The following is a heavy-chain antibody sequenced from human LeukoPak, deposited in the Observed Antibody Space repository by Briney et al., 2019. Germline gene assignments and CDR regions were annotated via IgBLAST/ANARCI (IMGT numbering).Heavy chain of an antibody. D-gene: IGHD3-22*01. CDR2: ISSMSRDI. J-gene: IGHJ6*04. V-gene: IGHV3-21*01. Sequence: GGSLRLSCAPSGLIFGDYSMPWVRKAPGKGLEWVSSISSMSRDIHYADSVTGRFTVSRDNAKDSLYLEMSNLRTEDTATYFCARVGYLDVWGKGTTVTVSS. CDR3: ARVGYLDV. CDR1: GLIFGDYS.